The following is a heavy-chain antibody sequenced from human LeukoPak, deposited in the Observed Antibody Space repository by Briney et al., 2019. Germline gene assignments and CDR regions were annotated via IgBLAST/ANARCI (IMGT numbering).Heavy chain of an antibody. CDR3: ARDGGVTTSADI. V-gene: IGHV4-59*01. Sequence: SETLSLTCTVSGGSISSYYWSWIRQPPGKGLEWIGYIYYSGSTNYNPSLKSRVTISVDTSKNQFSLKLSSVTAADTAVYYCARDGGVTTSADIWGQGTMVTVSS. J-gene: IGHJ3*02. CDR2: IYYSGST. CDR1: GGSISSYY. D-gene: IGHD4-11*01.